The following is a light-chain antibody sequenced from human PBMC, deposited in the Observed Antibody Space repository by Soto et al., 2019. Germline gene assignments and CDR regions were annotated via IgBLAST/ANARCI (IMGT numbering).Light chain of an antibody. V-gene: IGKV1-5*01. CDR1: QSISSW. Sequence: DIQMTQSPSTLSASVGDRVSITCRASQSISSWLAWYQQKPGKAPELLIYDASSLESGVPSRFSGSGSGTEFTLSISSLQPADFATYSWQQYNSYSYTLCQGTKLEIK. CDR3: QQYNSYSYT. J-gene: IGKJ2*01. CDR2: DAS.